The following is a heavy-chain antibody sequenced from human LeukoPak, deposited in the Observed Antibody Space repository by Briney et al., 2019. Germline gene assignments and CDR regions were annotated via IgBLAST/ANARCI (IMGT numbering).Heavy chain of an antibody. Sequence: GESLKISCKGSGYSFTSYWIGWVRQMPGKGLEWMGIIYPGDSDTRYSPSLQGQVTISADKSISTAYLQWSSLEASDTAMYYCARRPPGYCSGGSCYSGSWFDPWGQGTLVTVSS. D-gene: IGHD2-15*01. CDR3: ARRPPGYCSGGSCYSGSWFDP. CDR2: IYPGDSDT. CDR1: GYSFTSYW. J-gene: IGHJ5*02. V-gene: IGHV5-51*01.